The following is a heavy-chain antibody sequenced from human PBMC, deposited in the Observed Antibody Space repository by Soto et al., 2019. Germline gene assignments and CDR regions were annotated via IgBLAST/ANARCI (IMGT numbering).Heavy chain of an antibody. CDR1: GGTFSSYA. CDR2: LIPIFGTA. V-gene: IGHV1-69*01. D-gene: IGHD2-2*01. Sequence: QVQLVQSGAEVKKPGSSVKVSCKASGGTFSSYAISWVRQAPGQGLEWMGGLIPIFGTANYAQKFQGRVTITADESTSTAYMELSSLRSEDTAVYYCARDRHIVVVPAAIGYWYGMDVWGQGTTVTVSS. J-gene: IGHJ6*02. CDR3: ARDRHIVVVPAAIGYWYGMDV.